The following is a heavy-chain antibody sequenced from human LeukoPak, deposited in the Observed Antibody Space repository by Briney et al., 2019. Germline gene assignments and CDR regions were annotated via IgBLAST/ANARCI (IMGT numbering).Heavy chain of an antibody. D-gene: IGHD3-22*01. J-gene: IGHJ6*03. CDR1: GYTFTSYY. CDR3: ARSVYYYDSSGYYFYYYYYMDV. CDR2: IIPIFGTA. V-gene: IGHV1-69*13. Sequence: GASVKVSCKASGYTFTSYYMHWVRQAPGQGLEWMGGIIPIFGTANYAQKFQGRVTITVDESTSTAYMELSSLRSEDTAVYYCARSVYYYDSSGYYFYYYYYMDVWGKGTTVTISS.